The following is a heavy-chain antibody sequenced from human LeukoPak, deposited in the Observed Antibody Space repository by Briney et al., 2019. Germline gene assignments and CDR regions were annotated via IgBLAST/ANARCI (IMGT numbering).Heavy chain of an antibody. D-gene: IGHD1-7*01. CDR2: TNPNSGGT. J-gene: IGHJ4*02. CDR1: GYTFTGYY. CDR3: ARAHAIGYEGTTWASDY. Sequence: GASVKVSCKASGYTFTGYYMHWVRQAPGQGLEWMGWTNPNSGGTNYAQKFQGRVTMARDTSISTAYMELSRLRFDDTAVFYCARAHAIGYEGTTWASDYWGQGTLVTVSS. V-gene: IGHV1-2*02.